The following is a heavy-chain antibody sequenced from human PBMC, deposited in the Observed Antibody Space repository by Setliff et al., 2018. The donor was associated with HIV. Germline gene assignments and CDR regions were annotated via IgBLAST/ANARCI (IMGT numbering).Heavy chain of an antibody. D-gene: IGHD3-10*01. CDR3: ARKLRPGHGVDV. Sequence: GGSLRLSCAASGFTFSSYGMHRVRQAPGKGLEWVAFIRYDGSNKYYADSVKGRFTISRDNSKNTLYLQMNSLRAEDTAIYYCARKLRPGHGVDVWGQGTTVTVSS. V-gene: IGHV3-30*02. J-gene: IGHJ6*02. CDR1: GFTFSSYG. CDR2: IRYDGSNK.